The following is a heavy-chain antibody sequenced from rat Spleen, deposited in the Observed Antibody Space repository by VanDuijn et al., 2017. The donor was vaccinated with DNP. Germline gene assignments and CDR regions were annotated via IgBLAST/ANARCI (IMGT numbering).Heavy chain of an antibody. J-gene: IGHJ2*01. Sequence: EVQLVESGGGPVQPGRSLMLSCVASGFTFNNFWMTWIRQAPGKGLEWVASISSTGDNTYYSDSVKGRFSLSRDNAKSTLYLQMDSLRSEDTATYYCARTMMVPGDWGQGVMVTVSS. CDR2: ISSTGDNT. CDR3: ARTMMVPGD. CDR1: GFTFNNFW. V-gene: IGHV5-31*01. D-gene: IGHD1-12*02.